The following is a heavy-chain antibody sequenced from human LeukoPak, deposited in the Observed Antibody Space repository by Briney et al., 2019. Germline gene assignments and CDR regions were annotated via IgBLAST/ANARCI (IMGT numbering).Heavy chain of an antibody. CDR1: GYTCTIYG. D-gene: IGHD2-2*01. J-gene: IGHJ6*02. V-gene: IGHV1-18*01. Sequence: ASVKVSCKASGYTCTIYGIRWVRPAPGQGLEWMGWISAYNGNTNYAQKLQGRVTMTTDTSTSTAYMELRSLRSDDTAVYYCARNHCSSTSCYPDYYYGMDVWGQGTTVTVSS. CDR3: ARNHCSSTSCYPDYYYGMDV. CDR2: ISAYNGNT.